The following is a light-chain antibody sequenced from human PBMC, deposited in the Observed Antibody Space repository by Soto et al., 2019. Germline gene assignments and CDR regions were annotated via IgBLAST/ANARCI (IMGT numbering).Light chain of an antibody. CDR1: RDVSIY. Sequence: VLTQSPDTVSLSPGETATLSCRASRDVSIYIAWCQKKTGQPPRLVVYDASKRATGAPARFSGSGSGSDFTLTITNLEPEDVGVYYCQQRHGWPVFGGGTKVEI. V-gene: IGKV3D-11*01. J-gene: IGKJ4*01. CDR3: QQRHGWPV. CDR2: DAS.